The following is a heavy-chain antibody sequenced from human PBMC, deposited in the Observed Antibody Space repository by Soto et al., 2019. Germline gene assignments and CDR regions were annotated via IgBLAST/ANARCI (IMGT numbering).Heavy chain of an antibody. CDR1: GYDFSTHW. Sequence: GESLKISCKASGYDFSTHWIGWVRHMSGKGLQWMAIIYPSDSDTKYSPSFQGHVTISVDKSISTAYLQWSGLQASDSAKYYCARLFTDAGFWDSFDYWGPGTLVTVS. V-gene: IGHV5-51*01. J-gene: IGHJ4*02. D-gene: IGHD3-16*01. CDR2: IYPSDSDT. CDR3: ARLFTDAGFWDSFDY.